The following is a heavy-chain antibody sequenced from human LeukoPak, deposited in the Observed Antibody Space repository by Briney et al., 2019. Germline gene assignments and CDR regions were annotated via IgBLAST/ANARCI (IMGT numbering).Heavy chain of an antibody. J-gene: IGHJ4*02. D-gene: IGHD3-10*01. Sequence: DGALRLSCAASGFTFDDYAMHWVRQAPGKGLEWVSGISWHCGSIAYADSVKGRFTISRDNAKISLYLQMNSLRAEDTAVYDFAKHGRGWEGEFDYWGQGTLVTVSS. CDR1: GFTFDDYA. V-gene: IGHV3-9*01. CDR2: ISWHCGSI. CDR3: AKHGRGWEGEFDY.